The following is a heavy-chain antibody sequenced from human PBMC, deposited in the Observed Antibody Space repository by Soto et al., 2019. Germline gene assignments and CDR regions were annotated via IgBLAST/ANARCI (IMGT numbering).Heavy chain of an antibody. Sequence: PSETLSLTCAVYGGSFSGYSWSWIRQPPGKGLEWIGEINHSGSTNYNPSLKSRVTLSLDTSKNQFSLKLSSVTAADTAVYYCARGTLYYYGSGSYNDYYYGMGVWGQGTTVTVSS. V-gene: IGHV4-34*01. CDR1: GGSFSGYS. J-gene: IGHJ6*02. D-gene: IGHD3-10*01. CDR2: INHSGST. CDR3: ARGTLYYYGSGSYNDYYYGMGV.